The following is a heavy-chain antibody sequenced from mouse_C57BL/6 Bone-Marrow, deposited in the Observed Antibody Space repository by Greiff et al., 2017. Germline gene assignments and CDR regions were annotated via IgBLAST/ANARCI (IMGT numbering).Heavy chain of an antibody. CDR2: IDPENGDT. V-gene: IGHV14-4*01. J-gene: IGHJ2*01. D-gene: IGHD6-2*01. CDR1: GFNIKDDY. CDR3: TTPVSDY. Sequence: VQLKESGAELVRPGASVKLSCTASGFNIKDDYMHWVKQRPEQGLEWIGWIDPENGDTEYASKFQGKATITADTSSNTAYLQLSSLTSEDTAVYYCTTPVSDYWGQGTTLTVSS.